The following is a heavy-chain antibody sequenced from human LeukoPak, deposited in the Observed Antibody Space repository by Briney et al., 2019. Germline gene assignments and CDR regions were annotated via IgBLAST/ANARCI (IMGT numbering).Heavy chain of an antibody. D-gene: IGHD3-22*01. Sequence: PGRSLTLSCAASAFTFSSYWMTWVRRAPTKGLEWVANIKEDGTEKFYVDSVKGRFTMSRDNAKNSLYLQINSLRAEDTAVYYCARDQFRGYYDYWGQGALVTVSS. CDR3: ARDQFRGYYDY. J-gene: IGHJ4*02. CDR2: IKEDGTEK. V-gene: IGHV3-7*01. CDR1: AFTFSSYW.